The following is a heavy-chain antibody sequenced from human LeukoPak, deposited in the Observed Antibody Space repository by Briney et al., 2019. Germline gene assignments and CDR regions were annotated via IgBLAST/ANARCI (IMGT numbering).Heavy chain of an antibody. CDR2: IYYSGST. Sequence: PSGTLSLTCTVSGGSISSYYWSWIRQPPGKGLEWIGYIYYSGSTNYNPSLKSRVTISVDTSKNQFSLKLSSVTAADTAVYYYARAGGSYYVDYWGQGTLVTVSS. D-gene: IGHD1-26*01. J-gene: IGHJ4*02. CDR1: GGSISSYY. CDR3: ARAGGSYYVDY. V-gene: IGHV4-59*01.